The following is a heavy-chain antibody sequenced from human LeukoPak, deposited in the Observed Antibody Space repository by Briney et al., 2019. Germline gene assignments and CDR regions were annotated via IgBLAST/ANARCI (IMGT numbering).Heavy chain of an antibody. V-gene: IGHV1-2*02. Sequence: ASVKVSCKASGYPFSGYYMHWVRQAPGQGLEWMGWINAKNGDTKYAQNYQGRVTMTRDTSVNTAYMELSRLTSDDRAVYYCARGAYFYRSGSTLGACDVWGQGTQVSVSS. CDR2: INAKNGDT. J-gene: IGHJ3*01. CDR3: ARGAYFYRSGSTLGACDV. CDR1: GYPFSGYY. D-gene: IGHD3-10*01.